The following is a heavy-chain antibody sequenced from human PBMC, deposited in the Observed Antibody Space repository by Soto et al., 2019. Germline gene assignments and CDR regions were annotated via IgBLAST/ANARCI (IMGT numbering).Heavy chain of an antibody. CDR3: AKSNTGYYYPTFDS. V-gene: IGHV3-30*18. J-gene: IGHJ4*02. Sequence: QVQLVESGGVVVQPGRSLRLSCAASGFTFSNHGMHWVRQAPGKGLEWVAVISQDGNNKNYADSVKGRFTIARDNSKNTLYLQMNSLRTEDTSVYYCAKSNTGYYYPTFDSWGQGTLVTVSS. D-gene: IGHD3-22*01. CDR1: GFTFSNHG. CDR2: ISQDGNNK.